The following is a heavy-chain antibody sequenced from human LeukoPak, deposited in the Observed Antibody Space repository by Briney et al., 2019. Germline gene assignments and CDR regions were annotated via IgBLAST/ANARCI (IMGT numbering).Heavy chain of an antibody. CDR1: GGTFSSYA. V-gene: IGHV1-69*04. CDR2: IIPIFGIA. Sequence: ASVKVSCKASGGTFSSYAISWVRQAPGQGLEWMGRIIPIFGIANYAQKFQGRVTITADKSTSTAYMELSSLRSEDTAGYYCARSTSFSSGYYPYYFDYWGQGTLVTVSS. CDR3: ARSTSFSSGYYPYYFDY. D-gene: IGHD3-22*01. J-gene: IGHJ4*02.